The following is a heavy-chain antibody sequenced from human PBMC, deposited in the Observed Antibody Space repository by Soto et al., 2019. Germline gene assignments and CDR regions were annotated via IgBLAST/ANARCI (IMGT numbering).Heavy chain of an antibody. CDR2: IYHSVST. V-gene: IGHV4-30-2*01. Sequence: TLSLTCAVSGGSISSGGYSWSWILHPPGKGLEWIGYIYHSVSTYYNPSLKSRVTISVDRSKNQFSLKLSSVTAADTAVYYCARGKYYYDSSGYYGAFDIWGQGTIFTVSS. CDR1: GGSISSGGYS. J-gene: IGHJ3*02. CDR3: ARGKYYYDSSGYYGAFDI. D-gene: IGHD3-22*01.